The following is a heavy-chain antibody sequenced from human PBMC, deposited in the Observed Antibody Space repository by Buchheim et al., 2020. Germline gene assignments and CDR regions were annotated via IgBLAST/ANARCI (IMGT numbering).Heavy chain of an antibody. CDR1: GFTFSSYA. J-gene: IGHJ6*02. CDR2: ISGSGGST. V-gene: IGHV3-23*04. CDR3: AKRSQDFVVVPADYGMDV. Sequence: EVQLVESGGGLVQPGGSLRLSCAASGFTFSSYAMSWVRQAPGKGLEWVSAISGSGGSTYYADSVMGRFTISSDNSKNTLYLQMNSLRAEDTAVYYCAKRSQDFVVVPADYGMDVWGQGTT. D-gene: IGHD2-2*01.